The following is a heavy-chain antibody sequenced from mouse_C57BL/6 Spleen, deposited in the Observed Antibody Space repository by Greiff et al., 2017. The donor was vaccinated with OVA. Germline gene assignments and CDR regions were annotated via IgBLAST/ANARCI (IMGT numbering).Heavy chain of an antibody. Sequence: EVQVVESGPGLVKPSQSLSLTCSVTGYSITSGYYWNWIRQFPGNKLEWMGYISYDGSNNYNPSLKNRISITRDTSKNQFFLKLNSVTTEDTATYYCARGVYDGYHVWGTGTTVTVSS. V-gene: IGHV3-6*01. CDR2: ISYDGSN. CDR1: GYSITSGYY. J-gene: IGHJ1*03. CDR3: ARGVYDGYHV. D-gene: IGHD2-3*01.